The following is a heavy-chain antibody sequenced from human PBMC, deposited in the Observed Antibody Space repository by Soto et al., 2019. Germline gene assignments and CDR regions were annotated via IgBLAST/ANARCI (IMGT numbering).Heavy chain of an antibody. CDR1: GYTFTSYA. J-gene: IGHJ4*02. CDR2: INAGNGNT. Sequence: ASVKVSCKASGYTFTSYAMHWVRQAPGQRLEWMGWINAGNGNTKYSQKFQGRVTITRDTSASTAYMELSSLRSEDTAVYYCARASSGYQPFDYWGQGTLVTVSS. CDR3: ARASSGYQPFDY. V-gene: IGHV1-3*01. D-gene: IGHD3-22*01.